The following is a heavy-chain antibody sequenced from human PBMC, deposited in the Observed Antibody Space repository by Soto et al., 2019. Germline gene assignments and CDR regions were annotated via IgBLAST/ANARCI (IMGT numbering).Heavy chain of an antibody. J-gene: IGHJ4*02. CDR1: GASISSYY. CDR3: ARTVIAGFEY. CDR2: IYNSGST. V-gene: IGHV4-59*01. D-gene: IGHD3-16*02. Sequence: PSETLSLTCNVSGASISSYYWSWIRQSPEKGLERIAYIYNSGSTNYNPSLKSRVTISVDTSKDQFSLELSSVTAADTAVYYCARTVIAGFEYWGQGTLATVS.